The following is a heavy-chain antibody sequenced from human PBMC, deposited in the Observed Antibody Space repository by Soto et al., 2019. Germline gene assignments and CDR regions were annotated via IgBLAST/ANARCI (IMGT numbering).Heavy chain of an antibody. Sequence: RGSLRLSCAASGFTFSSYAMHWVRQAPGKGLEWVALISYDGSDKDYADSVKGRFTISRDNSRNTLFLQMNSLRTEDTAVYYCARDYHTYYDSSGYYRSPAYWGQGTLVTVSS. J-gene: IGHJ4*02. V-gene: IGHV3-30-3*01. CDR1: GFTFSSYA. CDR3: ARDYHTYYDSSGYYRSPAY. D-gene: IGHD3-22*01. CDR2: ISYDGSDK.